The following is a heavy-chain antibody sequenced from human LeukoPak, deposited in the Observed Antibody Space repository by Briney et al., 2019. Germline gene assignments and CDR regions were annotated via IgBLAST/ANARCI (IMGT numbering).Heavy chain of an antibody. CDR2: IYADGSS. Sequence: SETLSLTCTVSGGSVGSDNSYWNWIRQPAGKGLEWIGRIYADGSSTYNPSLKSRVTILIDTSKDQFSLRLSSMTAADTADYYCARGYYYRTWGQGTLVTVSS. D-gene: IGHD3-10*01. CDR3: ARGYYYRT. V-gene: IGHV4-61*02. J-gene: IGHJ4*02. CDR1: GGSVGSDNSY.